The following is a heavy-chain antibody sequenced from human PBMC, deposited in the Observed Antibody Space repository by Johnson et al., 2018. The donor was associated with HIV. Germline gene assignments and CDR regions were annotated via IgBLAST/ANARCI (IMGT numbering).Heavy chain of an antibody. CDR1: GFTFDDYG. D-gene: IGHD2-15*01. CDR2: IKWNGGST. Sequence: VHLVESGGGVVRPGGSLRLSCTASGFTFDDYGMSWVRQAPGKGLEWVSGIKWNGGSTGYGDSVKGRFTISRDNVKKSLYLQMNSLRDEDTAFYYCVRDQEFCSGGRCRDAFDIWGQGTMVTVSS. CDR3: VRDQEFCSGGRCRDAFDI. J-gene: IGHJ3*02. V-gene: IGHV3-20*04.